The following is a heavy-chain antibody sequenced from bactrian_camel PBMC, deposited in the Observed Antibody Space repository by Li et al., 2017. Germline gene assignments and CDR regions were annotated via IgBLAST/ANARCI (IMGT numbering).Heavy chain of an antibody. D-gene: IGHD1*01. CDR3: ATTAWGLGY. V-gene: IGHV3S31*01. CDR1: GFNFSNYA. Sequence: VQLVESGGGLVQPGGPLRLSRAASGFNFSNYAMSWVRQVPGKGLEWVSTISSSGDSTYYADSVEGRFTISRDGGKNTLNLQMNSLESEDTALYYCATTAWGLGYWGQGTQVTVS. J-gene: IGHJ4*01. CDR2: ISSSGDST.